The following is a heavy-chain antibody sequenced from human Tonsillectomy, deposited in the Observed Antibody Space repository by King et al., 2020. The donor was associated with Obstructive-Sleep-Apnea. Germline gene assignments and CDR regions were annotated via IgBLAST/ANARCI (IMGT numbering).Heavy chain of an antibody. Sequence: VQLVESGGGLVKPGGSLRLSCAASGFTFSRYTMNWVRQAPGTGLEWVSSISSSGTYIHYADSVKGRFTISRDNAENSLYLQMKSLGAEDTAVYYCARVYYDILTGYGGYADYWGQGTLVTVSS. D-gene: IGHD3-9*01. CDR2: ISSSGTYI. CDR1: GFTFSRYT. V-gene: IGHV3-21*01. J-gene: IGHJ4*02. CDR3: ARVYYDILTGYGGYADY.